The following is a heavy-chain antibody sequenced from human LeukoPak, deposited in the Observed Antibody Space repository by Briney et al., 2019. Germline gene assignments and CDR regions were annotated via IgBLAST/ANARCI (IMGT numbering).Heavy chain of an antibody. V-gene: IGHV3-21*01. D-gene: IGHD2-2*01. Sequence: PGGSLRLSCAASGFTFSSYSMNWVRQAPGKGLEWVSSISSSSSYIYYADSVKGRLTISRDNAKNSLYLQMNSLRAEDTAVYYCARDLSGYCSSTSCYEGYYYYGMDVWGQGTTVTVSS. CDR2: ISSSSSYI. CDR3: ARDLSGYCSSTSCYEGYYYYGMDV. CDR1: GFTFSSYS. J-gene: IGHJ6*02.